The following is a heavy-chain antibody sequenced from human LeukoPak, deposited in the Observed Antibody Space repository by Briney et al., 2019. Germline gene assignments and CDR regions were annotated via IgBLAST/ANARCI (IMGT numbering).Heavy chain of an antibody. V-gene: IGHV5-51*01. Sequence: GESLQISCKGSGYSFTNYWIGWVRQMPGKGLEWMGFIYPGDSDTRYSPSFQGQVTISADKSISTAYLQWNSLKASDTAMYYCARQRGLRPYHYFDYWGQGTLVTVSS. D-gene: IGHD5-12*01. CDR2: IYPGDSDT. CDR3: ARQRGLRPYHYFDY. CDR1: GYSFTNYW. J-gene: IGHJ4*02.